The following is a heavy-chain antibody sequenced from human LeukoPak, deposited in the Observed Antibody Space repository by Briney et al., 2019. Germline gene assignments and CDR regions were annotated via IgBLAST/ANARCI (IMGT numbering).Heavy chain of an antibody. J-gene: IGHJ3*02. V-gene: IGHV3-23*01. CDR2: ISGSGGST. D-gene: IGHD6-13*01. CDR1: GFTFSSYA. Sequence: PGGSLRLSCAASGFTFSSYAMSWVRQAPGKGLEWVSAISGSGGSTYYADSVKGRFTISRDNAKNSLYLQMNSLRAEDTALYYCARDLSWAAAGADAFDIWGQGTMVTVSS. CDR3: ARDLSWAAAGADAFDI.